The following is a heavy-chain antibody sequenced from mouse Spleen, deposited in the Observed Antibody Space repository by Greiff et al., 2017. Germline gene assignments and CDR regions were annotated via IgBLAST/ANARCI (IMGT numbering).Heavy chain of an antibody. V-gene: IGHV1-81*01. D-gene: IGHD2-13*01. CDR2: IYPRSGNT. Sequence: VQLQESGAELARPGASVKLSCKASGYTFTSYGISWVKQRTGQGLEWIGEIYPRSGNTYYNEKFKGKATLTADKSSSTAYMELRSLTSEDSAVYFCAREYGDYEKLDYWGQGTTLTVSS. CDR1: GYTFTSYG. CDR3: AREYGDYEKLDY. J-gene: IGHJ2*01.